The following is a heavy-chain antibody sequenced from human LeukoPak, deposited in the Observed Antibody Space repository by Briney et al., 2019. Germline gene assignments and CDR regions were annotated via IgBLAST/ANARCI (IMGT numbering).Heavy chain of an antibody. CDR1: GSTFHQYA. D-gene: IGHD5-12*01. J-gene: IGHJ4*02. Sequence: PGGSLRLSCAASGSTFHQYAIHWVRQVPGKGLEWVSGISWNSGSIGYADSVKGRFTISRDSAKNSVYLQMNSLRPEDTALYYCAKDKAPLYSGYDWDLDFWGQGTLVTVSS. CDR3: AKDKAPLYSGYDWDLDF. V-gene: IGHV3-9*01. CDR2: ISWNSGSI.